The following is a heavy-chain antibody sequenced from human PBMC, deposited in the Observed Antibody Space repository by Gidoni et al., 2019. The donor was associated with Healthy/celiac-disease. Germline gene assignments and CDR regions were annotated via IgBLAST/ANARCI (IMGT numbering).Heavy chain of an antibody. CDR2: ISSSSSTI. J-gene: IGHJ4*02. CDR3: ARDQGIFGVVHFDY. V-gene: IGHV3-48*01. D-gene: IGHD3-3*01. CDR1: GFTFSSYS. Sequence: EVQLVESGGGLVQPGGSLRLSCAASGFTFSSYSMNWVRPAPGKGLEWVSYISSSSSTIYYADSVKGRFTISRDNAKNSLYLQMNSLRAEDTAVYYCARDQGIFGVVHFDYWGQGTLVTVSS.